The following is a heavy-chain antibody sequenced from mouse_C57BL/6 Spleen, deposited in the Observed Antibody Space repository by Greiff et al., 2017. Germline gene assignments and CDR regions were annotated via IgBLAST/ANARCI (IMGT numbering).Heavy chain of an antibody. CDR3: ARLRKSWKRGAMDY. CDR1: GYTFTDYY. Sequence: EVQLQQSGPVLVKPGASVKMSCKASGYTFTDYYMNWVKQSHGKSLELIGVINPYNGGTSYNQKFKGKATLTVDKSSSTAYMELNSLTSEDSAVYYCARLRKSWKRGAMDYWGQGTSVTVSS. CDR2: INPYNGGT. V-gene: IGHV1-19*01. J-gene: IGHJ4*01.